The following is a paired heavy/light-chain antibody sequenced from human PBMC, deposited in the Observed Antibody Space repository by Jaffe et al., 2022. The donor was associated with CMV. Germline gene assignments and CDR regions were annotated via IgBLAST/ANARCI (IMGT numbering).Light chain of an antibody. CDR1: SSNIGSNY. V-gene: IGLV1-47*01. Sequence: QSVLTQPPSASGTPGQRVTISCSGSSSNIGSNYVYWYQQLPGTAPKLLIYRNNQRPSGVPDRFSGSKSGTSASLAISGLRSEDEADYYCAAWDDSLSGRVVFGGGTKLTVL. CDR2: RNN. CDR3: AAWDDSLSGRVV. J-gene: IGLJ2*01.
Heavy chain of an antibody. CDR3: ASVQQLEYSSGWYGQSRFWAPGRGPFDP. V-gene: IGHV4-34*01. D-gene: IGHD6-19*01. J-gene: IGHJ5*02. CDR2: INHSGST. Sequence: QVQLQQWGAGLLKPSETLSLTCAVYGGSFSGYYWSWIRQPPGKGLEWIGEINHSGSTNYNPSLKSRVTISVDTSKNQFSLKLSSVTAADTAVYYCASVQQLEYSSGWYGQSRFWAPGRGPFDPWGQGTLVTVSS. CDR1: GGSFSGYY.